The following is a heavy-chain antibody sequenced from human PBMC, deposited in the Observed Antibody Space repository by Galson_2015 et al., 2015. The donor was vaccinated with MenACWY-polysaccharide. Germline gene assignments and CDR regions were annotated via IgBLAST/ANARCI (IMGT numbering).Heavy chain of an antibody. D-gene: IGHD1-1*01. J-gene: IGHJ4*02. CDR3: ARASRTQQLAGLDY. CDR1: GYTSTTYP. CDR2: ISTNTGNP. V-gene: IGHV7-4-1*02. Sequence: SVKVSCKASGYTSTTYPINWVRQAPGQGLEWMGWISTNTGNPTYAQGFTGHFVFSLDTSVNTAFLQISSLKAEDTAVYYCARASRTQQLAGLDYWGQGTLVTVSS.